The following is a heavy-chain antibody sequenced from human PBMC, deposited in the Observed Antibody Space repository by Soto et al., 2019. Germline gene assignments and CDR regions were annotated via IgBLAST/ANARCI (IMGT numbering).Heavy chain of an antibody. CDR1: GYTFTSYV. CDR3: ARGGSLNWYFDL. Sequence: QVQLVQSGAEVKKPGASVKVSCKASGYTFTSYVMHWVRQAPGQRLEWMGWINAGNGNTKYSQKFQGRVTITRDTSASTAYMELSSLRSEDTAVYYCARGGSLNWYFDLWGRGALFTASS. CDR2: INAGNGNT. J-gene: IGHJ2*01. D-gene: IGHD1-26*01. V-gene: IGHV1-3*01.